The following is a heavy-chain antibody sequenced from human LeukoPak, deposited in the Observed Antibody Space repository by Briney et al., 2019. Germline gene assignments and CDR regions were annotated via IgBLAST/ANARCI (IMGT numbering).Heavy chain of an antibody. CDR2: IIPILGIA. J-gene: IGHJ4*02. V-gene: IGHV1-69*04. CDR3: ARLEKVRGVTY. Sequence: SVKVSCKASGGTFSSYAISWVRQAPGQGLEWMGRIIPILGIANYAQKFQGRVTITADKSTSTAYMELSSLRSEDTAVYYCARLEKVRGVTYWGQGTLVTVSS. D-gene: IGHD3-10*01. CDR1: GGTFSSYA.